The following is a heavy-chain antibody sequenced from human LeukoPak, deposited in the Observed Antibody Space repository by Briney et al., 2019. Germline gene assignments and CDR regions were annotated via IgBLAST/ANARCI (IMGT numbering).Heavy chain of an antibody. CDR1: GFTFSRYG. Sequence: PGGSLRLSCAASGFTFSRYGMHWVRQAPGKGLEWVAFIRYDGSNKYYADSVKGRFTISRDNSKNTLYLQMNSLRAEDTAVYYCLFQYYDFWSGYWRDTSFDYWGQGTLVTVSS. V-gene: IGHV3-30*02. D-gene: IGHD3-3*01. J-gene: IGHJ4*02. CDR3: LFQYYDFWSGYWRDTSFDY. CDR2: IRYDGSNK.